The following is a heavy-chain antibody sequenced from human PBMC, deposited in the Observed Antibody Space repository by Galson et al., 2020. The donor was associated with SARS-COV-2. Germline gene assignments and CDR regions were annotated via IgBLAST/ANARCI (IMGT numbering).Heavy chain of an antibody. CDR2: FYHSGIT. CDR3: ATRGTRRLIHGFDV. CDR1: RDSNTGPYF. Sequence: PSQTLSLTCAVSRDSNTGPYFWAWIRQSPGEGLQWIRTFYHSGITYYNPSLKSRATLSAVPSNNQFSLNLTSVTAADTAIYYCATRGTRRLIHGFDVWGQGTVVTVSS. D-gene: IGHD1-26*01. V-gene: IGHV4-38-2*01. J-gene: IGHJ3*01.